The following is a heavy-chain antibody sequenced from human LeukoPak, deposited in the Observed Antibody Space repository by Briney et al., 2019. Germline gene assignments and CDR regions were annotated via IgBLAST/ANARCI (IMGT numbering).Heavy chain of an antibody. CDR1: GFTFSTYN. D-gene: IGHD1-26*01. V-gene: IGHV3-21*01. CDR2: ISTSSNYI. Sequence: PGGSLRLSCAASGFTFSTYNMNWVRQAPGKGPEWVSSISTSSNYIYYADSVKGRFTICRDNAKNSLYLQMNSLRVEDTDVYYCARDVGAAAPDAFDIWGQGTMVTVSS. J-gene: IGHJ3*02. CDR3: ARDVGAAAPDAFDI.